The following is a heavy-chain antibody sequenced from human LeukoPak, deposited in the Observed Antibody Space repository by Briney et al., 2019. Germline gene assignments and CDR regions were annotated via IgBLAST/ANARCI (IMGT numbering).Heavy chain of an antibody. J-gene: IGHJ5*02. CDR2: INTDGRST. Sequence: GGSLRLSCAASGFTFSNFWMSWVRQAPGKGLVWVSGINTDGRSTVYADSVKGRFTISRDNAKNTLYLQMNSPRIEDTAVYYCVVDFQYNCPWGQGTLVTVSS. CDR1: GFTFSNFW. V-gene: IGHV3-74*01. D-gene: IGHD5-24*01. CDR3: VVDFQYNCP.